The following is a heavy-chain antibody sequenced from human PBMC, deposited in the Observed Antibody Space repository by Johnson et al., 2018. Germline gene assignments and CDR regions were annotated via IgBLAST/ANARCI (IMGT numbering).Heavy chain of an antibody. CDR2: ILYDGGNK. CDR1: GFIFSNYA. CDR3: ATVTDGLDS. J-gene: IGHJ3*02. Sequence: VQLVESGGGVVQPGRSLRLSCAASGFIFSNYAMHWVRQAPGKGLEWVAVILYDGGNKYYADSVKGRFTISRDNSKNTLYLQMNSLKAEDTAVYSCATVTDGLDSWGQGTLVTVSS. V-gene: IGHV3-30*03.